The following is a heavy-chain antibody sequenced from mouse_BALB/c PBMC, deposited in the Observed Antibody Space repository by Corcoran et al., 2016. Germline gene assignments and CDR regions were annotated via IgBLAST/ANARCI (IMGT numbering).Heavy chain of an antibody. Sequence: EVQLQQSGGELVKPGASVKLSCTASGFNIKDTYMHWVKQRPEQCLEWIGRIDPANGNTKYDPKFQGKATITTDTSSNTAYLQLSSLTSEDTAVYYCDGATAYWGQGTLVTVSA. V-gene: IGHV14-3*02. D-gene: IGHD3-1*01. J-gene: IGHJ3*01. CDR3: DGATAY. CDR1: GFNIKDTY. CDR2: IDPANGNT.